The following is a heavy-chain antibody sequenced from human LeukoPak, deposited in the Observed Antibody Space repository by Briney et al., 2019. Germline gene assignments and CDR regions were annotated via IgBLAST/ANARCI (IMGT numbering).Heavy chain of an antibody. D-gene: IGHD3-10*01. CDR2: INPNSGGT. V-gene: IGHV1-2*04. CDR1: GYTFTGYY. Sequence: GASVKVSCKASGYTFTGYYMHWVRQAPGQGLEWMGWINPNSGGTNYAQKFQGWVTMTRDTSISTAYMELSRLRSDDTAVYYCVRDSGEGVRGVIITGLYYYYGMDVWGQGTTVTVSS. J-gene: IGHJ6*02. CDR3: VRDSGEGVRGVIITGLYYYYGMDV.